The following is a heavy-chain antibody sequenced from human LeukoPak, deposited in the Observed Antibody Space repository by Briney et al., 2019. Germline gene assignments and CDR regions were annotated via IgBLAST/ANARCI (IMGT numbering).Heavy chain of an antibody. V-gene: IGHV1-69*13. CDR2: NIPVFGTA. CDR1: GGTFKNYV. CDR3: ARPAIAPGHDAFDI. J-gene: IGHJ3*02. D-gene: IGHD6-13*01. Sequence: SVKVSCKASGGTFKNYVNNWVRQAPGQGLEWMGGNIPVFGTANYAQKFQGRVTITADESTSTAYMEVSSLRSEDTAVYYCARPAIAPGHDAFDIWGQGTLVTVSS.